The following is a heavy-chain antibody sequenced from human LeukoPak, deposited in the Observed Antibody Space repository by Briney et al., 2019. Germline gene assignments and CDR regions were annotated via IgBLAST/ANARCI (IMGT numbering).Heavy chain of an antibody. J-gene: IGHJ4*02. CDR1: GFTFSRFE. CDR3: ARAPSPYSGSPTFDY. CDR2: ISSSGRTI. D-gene: IGHD1-26*01. Sequence: GGSLRLSCAASGFTFSRFEMNWVRQAPGKGLEWVSYISSSGRTIYYADSVKGRFTISRDNAKNSLYLQMNSLRAEDTAVYYCARAPSPYSGSPTFDYWGQGTLVTVSS. V-gene: IGHV3-48*03.